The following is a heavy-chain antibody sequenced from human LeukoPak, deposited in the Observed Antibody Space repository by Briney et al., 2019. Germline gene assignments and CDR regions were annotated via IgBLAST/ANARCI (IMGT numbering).Heavy chain of an antibody. CDR1: GFTFSSYW. CDR2: IKQDGSEK. CDR3: ARVAPPTVYSSSWYRKFFDY. D-gene: IGHD6-13*01. V-gene: IGHV3-7*01. Sequence: QAGGSLRLSCAASGFTFSSYWMSWVRQAPGKGLEWVANIKQDGSEKYYVDSVKGRFTISRDNAKNSLYLQMNSLRAEDTAVYYCARVAPPTVYSSSWYRKFFDYWGQGTLVTVSS. J-gene: IGHJ4*02.